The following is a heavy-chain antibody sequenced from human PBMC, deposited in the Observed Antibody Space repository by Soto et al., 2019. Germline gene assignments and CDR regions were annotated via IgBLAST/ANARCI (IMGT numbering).Heavy chain of an antibody. CDR1: GFTVSSNY. V-gene: IGHV3-53*01. CDR3: ARAYSSGPLDV. CDR2: IYSGGST. D-gene: IGHD3-22*01. Sequence: RLSCAASGFTVSSNYMSWVRQAPGKGLEWVSVIYSGGSTYYADSVKGRFTISRDNSKNTLYLQMNSLRAEDTAVYYCARAYSSGPLDVWGQGTTVTVSS. J-gene: IGHJ6*02.